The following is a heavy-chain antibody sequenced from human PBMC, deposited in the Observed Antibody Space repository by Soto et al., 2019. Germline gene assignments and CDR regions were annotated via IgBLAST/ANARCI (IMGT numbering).Heavy chain of an antibody. CDR1: EFTFSNYA. V-gene: IGHV3-23*01. D-gene: IGHD2-21*02. Sequence: GGSLRLCCAASEFTFSNYAMSWVRQAPGKGLEWVSAISYGGGTTYYADSVKGRFTISRDNSKNTLYLQMNSLRAEDTAVYYCAIVYCGGDCSPFDYWGQGTLVTVSS. CDR2: ISYGGGTT. CDR3: AIVYCGGDCSPFDY. J-gene: IGHJ4*02.